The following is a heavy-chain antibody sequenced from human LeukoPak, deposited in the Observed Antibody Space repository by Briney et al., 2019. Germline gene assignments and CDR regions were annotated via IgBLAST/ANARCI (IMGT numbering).Heavy chain of an antibody. Sequence: GASVKVSCKASGGTFSSYAISWVRQAPGQGLEWMGIINPSGGSASYAQKFQGRVTMTRDTSTSTVYMELSSLRSEDTAVYYCARSSSIPWLRSWFDPWGQGTLVTVSS. J-gene: IGHJ5*02. CDR3: ARSSSIPWLRSWFDP. V-gene: IGHV1-46*01. CDR1: GGTFSSYA. D-gene: IGHD5-12*01. CDR2: INPSGGSA.